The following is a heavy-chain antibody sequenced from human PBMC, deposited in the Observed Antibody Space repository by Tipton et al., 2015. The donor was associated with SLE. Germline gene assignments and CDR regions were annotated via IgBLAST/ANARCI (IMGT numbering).Heavy chain of an antibody. J-gene: IGHJ4*02. CDR2: IYFSGHT. CDR1: GGTISGSPYY. Sequence: TLSLTCTVSGGTISGSPYYWALIRQPPGKGLEWIGSIYFSGHTYHNPTLESRVTISLDTSKNQVSLKLSSVTAADTAVYYCARGGAITMGQGEVDYWGQGTLVTVSS. V-gene: IGHV4-39*07. CDR3: ARGGAITMGQGEVDY. D-gene: IGHD3-10*01.